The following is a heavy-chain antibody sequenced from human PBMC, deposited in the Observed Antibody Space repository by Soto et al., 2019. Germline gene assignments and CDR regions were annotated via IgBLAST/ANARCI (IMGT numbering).Heavy chain of an antibody. Sequence: GGSLRLSCAASGFTFSSYWMSWVRQAPGKGLEWVANIKQDGSEKYYVDSVKGRFTISRDNAKNSLYLQMNSLRAEDTAVYYCARCIDYYDSSGYQLPYYYYGMDVWGQGTTVTVSS. CDR3: ARCIDYYDSSGYQLPYYYYGMDV. D-gene: IGHD3-22*01. CDR2: IKQDGSEK. J-gene: IGHJ6*02. CDR1: GFTFSSYW. V-gene: IGHV3-7*03.